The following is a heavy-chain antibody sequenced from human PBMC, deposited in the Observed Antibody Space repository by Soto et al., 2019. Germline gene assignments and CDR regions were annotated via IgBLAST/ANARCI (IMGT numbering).Heavy chain of an antibody. CDR3: ARGPYYYDSSGYSSNGFDI. D-gene: IGHD3-22*01. J-gene: IGHJ3*02. Sequence: QLQLQESGSGLVKPSQTLSLTCAVSGGSISSGGYSWSWIRQPPGKGLEWIGYIYHSGSTYYNPSLKSLVTISVDRSKNQFSLKLSSVTAADTAVYYCARGPYYYDSSGYSSNGFDIWGQGTMVTVSS. CDR1: GGSISSGGYS. CDR2: IYHSGST. V-gene: IGHV4-30-2*01.